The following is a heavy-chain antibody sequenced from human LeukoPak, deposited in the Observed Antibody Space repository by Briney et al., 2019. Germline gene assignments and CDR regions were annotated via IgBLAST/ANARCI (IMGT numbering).Heavy chain of an antibody. D-gene: IGHD2-2*01. CDR2: ISSSAIYK. Sequence: GGSLRLSCAASGFTFSSYEMIWVRQAPGKGLEWVSHISSSAIYKYYADSGKGRFTISRDNAKNLLYLQMNSLRAEDTAVYYCAREYCSSTSCSLVDFWGQGTLVTVSS. V-gene: IGHV3-48*03. CDR1: GFTFSSYE. J-gene: IGHJ4*02. CDR3: AREYCSSTSCSLVDF.